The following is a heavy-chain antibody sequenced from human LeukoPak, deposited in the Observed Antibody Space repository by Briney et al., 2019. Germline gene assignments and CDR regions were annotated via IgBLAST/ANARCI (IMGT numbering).Heavy chain of an antibody. V-gene: IGHV3-30-3*01. D-gene: IGHD4-17*01. CDR3: ATPTGY. J-gene: IGHJ4*02. CDR1: GFTFSSYA. Sequence: GGSLRLSCAASGFTFSSYAMHWVRQTPGKGLEWVAVISYDGSNKYYADSVKGRFTISRDNSKNTLYLQMNSLRAEDTAVYYCATPTGYWGQGTLVTVSS. CDR2: ISYDGSNK.